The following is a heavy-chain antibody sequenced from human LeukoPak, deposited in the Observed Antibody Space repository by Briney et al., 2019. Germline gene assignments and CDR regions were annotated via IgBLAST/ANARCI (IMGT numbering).Heavy chain of an antibody. CDR3: ARGLGGIFGVVIIASPFFDF. J-gene: IGHJ4*02. CDR1: GFTFTSYW. Sequence: GGSLRLSCAASGFTFTSYWMSWVRQAPGKGLEWVAAISGSGGKTYYADSVKGRFTISRDNSKNTLYLQMNSLRAEDTAVYSCARGLGGIFGVVIIASPFFDFWVQGTLVTVSS. V-gene: IGHV3-23*01. CDR2: ISGSGGKT. D-gene: IGHD3-3*01.